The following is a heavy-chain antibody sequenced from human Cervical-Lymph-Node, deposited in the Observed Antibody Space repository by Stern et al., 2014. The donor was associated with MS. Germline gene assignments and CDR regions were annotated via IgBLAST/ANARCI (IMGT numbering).Heavy chain of an antibody. Sequence: QVQLVESGPGLVKPSQTLSLTCTVSGDSINSGGHYWSWIRQRPGKGLEWIGYIYNSGATLYSPSLKGRVTISLDTSKNQFSLTLSSVTAADTAIYYCASRWSGTYYGQNWFDPWGQGILVTVSS. CDR2: IYNSGAT. CDR3: ASRWSGTYYGQNWFDP. D-gene: IGHD1-26*01. CDR1: GDSINSGGHY. J-gene: IGHJ5*02. V-gene: IGHV4-31*03.